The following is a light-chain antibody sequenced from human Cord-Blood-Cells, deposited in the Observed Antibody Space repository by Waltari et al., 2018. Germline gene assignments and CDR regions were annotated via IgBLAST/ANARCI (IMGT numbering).Light chain of an antibody. CDR3: SSYTSSSTYV. Sequence: QSALTQPASVSGSPRQSLTISCPGTSSDVGYHNYISWYQQHPGKAPKLMSYDVSNRPSGVSNRFSGSKSGNTASLTISGLQAEDEADYYCSSYTSSSTYVFGTGTKVTVL. V-gene: IGLV2-14*03. J-gene: IGLJ1*01. CDR2: DVS. CDR1: SSDVGYHNY.